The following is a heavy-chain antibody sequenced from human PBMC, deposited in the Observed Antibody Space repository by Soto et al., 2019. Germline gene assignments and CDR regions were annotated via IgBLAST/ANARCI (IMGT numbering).Heavy chain of an antibody. Sequence: SETLSLTCTISGGSISVYYWSWVRQPPGHELEWIGYIYASGSPYYNPSLRSRVTISADTSKNQISLKLTYPTAADTAVYYCARGVGSSPPRYWGRGTLVTVSS. D-gene: IGHD1-26*01. V-gene: IGHV4-59*01. CDR3: ARGVGSSPPRY. J-gene: IGHJ4*02. CDR2: IYASGSP. CDR1: GGSISVYY.